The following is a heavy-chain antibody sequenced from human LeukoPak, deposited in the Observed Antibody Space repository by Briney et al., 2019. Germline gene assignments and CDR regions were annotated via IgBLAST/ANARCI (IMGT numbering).Heavy chain of an antibody. CDR2: ISWNGGSI. J-gene: IGHJ4*02. CDR1: GFTFDDYA. Sequence: PGGSLRLSCAASGFTFDDYAMHWVRQAPGKGLEWVSGISWNGGSIGYTDSVKGRFTISRDNAKNSLYLQMNSLRAEDMALYYCAKDSSGSYRGGGFDYWGQGTLVTVSS. V-gene: IGHV3-9*03. CDR3: AKDSSGSYRGGGFDY. D-gene: IGHD1-26*01.